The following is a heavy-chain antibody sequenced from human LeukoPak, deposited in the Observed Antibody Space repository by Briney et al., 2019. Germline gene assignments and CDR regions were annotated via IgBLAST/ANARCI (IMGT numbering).Heavy chain of an antibody. Sequence: GGSLRLSCAASGFTFSSYWMHWVRQPPGKGLVWVARIKNDGSTTTYADSVKGRFTVSRDNAKNTLYLQMNSLRAEDTAVYYCARERKYDSNFDYWGQGTLVTVSS. CDR2: IKNDGSTT. J-gene: IGHJ4*02. D-gene: IGHD1-1*01. V-gene: IGHV3-74*01. CDR3: ARERKYDSNFDY. CDR1: GFTFSSYW.